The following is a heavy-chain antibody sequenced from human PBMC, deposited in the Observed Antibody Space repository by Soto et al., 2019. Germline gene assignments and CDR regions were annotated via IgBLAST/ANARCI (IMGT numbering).Heavy chain of an antibody. CDR3: ARARGGYDAKQYYYYYGMDV. CDR1: GYTFTGYY. V-gene: IGHV1-2*04. Sequence: QVQLVQSGAEVKKPEASVKVSCKASGYTFTGYYMHWVRQAPGQGLEWMGWINPNSGGTNYAQKFQGWVTMTRDTSISTAYMELSRLRSDDTAVYYCARARGGYDAKQYYYYYGMDVWGQGTTVTVSS. J-gene: IGHJ6*02. D-gene: IGHD5-12*01. CDR2: INPNSGGT.